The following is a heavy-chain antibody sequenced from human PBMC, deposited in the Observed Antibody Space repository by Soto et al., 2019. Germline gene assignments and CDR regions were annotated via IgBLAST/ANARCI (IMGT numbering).Heavy chain of an antibody. J-gene: IGHJ4*02. CDR2: IYYREST. Sequence: QVQLQESGPGLVKPSETLSLTCTVSGGTVSSVSHFCSWIRQHPGKGLEWIGHIYYRESTTYYSPSLKSRVSISLDTSRNQFSLKLSSVTAADTAVYYCARVVSGYEFFDYWGQGTPVIVS. V-gene: IGHV4-61*01. D-gene: IGHD5-12*01. CDR1: GGTVSSVSHF. CDR3: ARVVSGYEFFDY.